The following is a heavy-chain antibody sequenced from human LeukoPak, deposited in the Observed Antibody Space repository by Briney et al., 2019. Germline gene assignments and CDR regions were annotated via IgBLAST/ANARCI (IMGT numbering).Heavy chain of an antibody. Sequence: ASVKVSCKASGGTFSSYAISWVRQAPGQGLEWMGGIIPIFGTANYAQKFQGRVTITADESTSTAYMELSSPRSEDTAVYYCARATYCGGDCYTAFDYWGQGTLVTVSS. CDR2: IIPIFGTA. CDR1: GGTFSSYA. J-gene: IGHJ4*02. D-gene: IGHD2-21*02. CDR3: ARATYCGGDCYTAFDY. V-gene: IGHV1-69*13.